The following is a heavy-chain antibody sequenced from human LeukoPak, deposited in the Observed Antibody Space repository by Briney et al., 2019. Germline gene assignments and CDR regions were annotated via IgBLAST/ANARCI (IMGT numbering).Heavy chain of an antibody. CDR1: GGSISSYY. CDR2: IYYSGST. CDR3: ARGTAAGDY. V-gene: IGHV4-59*01. Sequence: PSETLSLTCTVSGGSISSYYWSWIRQPPGKGLEWIGYIYYSGSTNYNPSLKSRVTISVDTSKNQFSLKLSSVTAADTAVYYCARGTAAGDYWGQGTVVTVSS. D-gene: IGHD6-13*01. J-gene: IGHJ4*02.